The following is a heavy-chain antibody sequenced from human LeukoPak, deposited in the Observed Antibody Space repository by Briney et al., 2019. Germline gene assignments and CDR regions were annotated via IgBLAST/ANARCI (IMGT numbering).Heavy chain of an antibody. CDR2: INGDGRAT. CDR1: GFTFSTSW. Sequence: PGGSLRLSCAASGFTFSTSWIHWVRQAPGKGLVWVSHINGDGRATSYADSVKGRFSISRDNAKNTVFLQMNSLRGEDTGVYYCARDARYSFQRWGQGTVVTVSS. D-gene: IGHD4-11*01. CDR3: ARDARYSFQR. V-gene: IGHV3-74*01. J-gene: IGHJ1*01.